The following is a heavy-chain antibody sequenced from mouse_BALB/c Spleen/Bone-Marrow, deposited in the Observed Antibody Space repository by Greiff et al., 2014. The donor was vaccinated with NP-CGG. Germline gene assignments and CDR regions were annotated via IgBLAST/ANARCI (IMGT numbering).Heavy chain of an antibody. J-gene: IGHJ1*01. CDR2: INPYTDGT. Sequence: EVQLQESGPELVKPGASVKMSCKASGYTFTTYVMHWVKQKPGQGLEWIGYINPYTDGTRFNEKFKGKATLTSDKSSSTAYMELSSLTSEDSAVYFCGRGYGNYPVYWYFDFWGAGTTVTVSS. CDR1: GYTFTTYV. CDR3: GRGYGNYPVYWYFDF. D-gene: IGHD2-1*01. V-gene: IGHV1-14*01.